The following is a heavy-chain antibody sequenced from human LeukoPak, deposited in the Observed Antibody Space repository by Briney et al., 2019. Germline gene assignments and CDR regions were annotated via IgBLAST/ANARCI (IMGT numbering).Heavy chain of an antibody. J-gene: IGHJ4*02. CDR1: GGSFSGYY. Sequence: PSETLSLTCAVYGGSFSGYYWSWIRQPPGKGLEWIGEINHSGSTNYNPSLKSRVTISVDTSKNQFSLKLSSVTAADTAVYYCERLSPGIAARPGGYWGQGTLVTVSS. V-gene: IGHV4-34*01. CDR3: ERLSPGIAARPGGY. CDR2: INHSGST. D-gene: IGHD6-6*01.